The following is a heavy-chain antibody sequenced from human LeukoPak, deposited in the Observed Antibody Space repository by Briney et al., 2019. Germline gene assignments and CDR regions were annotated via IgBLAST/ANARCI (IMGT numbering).Heavy chain of an antibody. J-gene: IGHJ3*02. Sequence: PGGSLRLSCAASGFTFSDYYMSWIRQAPGKGLEWVSYISSSGSTIYYADSVKGRFTISRDNAKNSLYLQMNSLRAEDTAVYYCARDRDQGLSYSWSYYYDSSGYSDAFDIWGQGTMVTVSS. D-gene: IGHD3-22*01. CDR1: GFTFSDYY. V-gene: IGHV3-11*04. CDR3: ARDRDQGLSYSWSYYYDSSGYSDAFDI. CDR2: ISSSGSTI.